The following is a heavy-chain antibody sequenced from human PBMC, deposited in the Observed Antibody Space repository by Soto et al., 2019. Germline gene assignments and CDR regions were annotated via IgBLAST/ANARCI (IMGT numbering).Heavy chain of an antibody. CDR3: ARDPPPPDY. CDR2: ISAYNGNT. Sequence: ASVKVSCKASGYTFASYAISWMRQAPGQGLEWMGWISAYNGNTNYAQKLQGRVTMTSDTSTSTAYMELRSLRSDDTAVYYCARDPPPPDYWGQGTLVTVSS. CDR1: GYTFASYA. J-gene: IGHJ4*02. V-gene: IGHV1-18*01.